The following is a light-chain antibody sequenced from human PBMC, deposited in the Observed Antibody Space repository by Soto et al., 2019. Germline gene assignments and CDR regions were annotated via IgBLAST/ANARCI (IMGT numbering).Light chain of an antibody. CDR3: FSFTTSWTHV. CDR2: EVN. V-gene: IGLV2-14*03. Sequence: QSALTQPASVSGSPGQSITISCTGTSSDVGAYDYVSWFQQYPGKAPKLIISEVNNRPSGVSNRFSGSKSGNAASLTISGLQAEDEAEYSCFSFTTSWTHVFGTGTKLTGL. J-gene: IGLJ1*01. CDR1: SSDVGAYDY.